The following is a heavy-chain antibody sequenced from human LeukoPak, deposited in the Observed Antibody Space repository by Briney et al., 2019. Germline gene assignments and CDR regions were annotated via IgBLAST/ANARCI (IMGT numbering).Heavy chain of an antibody. J-gene: IGHJ4*02. CDR2: IWYDGSNK. CDR1: GLTFSSYG. Sequence: GGSLRLSCAASGLTFSSYGMHWVRQAPGKGLEWVAVIWYDGSNKYYADSAKGRFTISRDNSKNTLYLQMNSLRAEDTAVYYCASDSSGYNYYFDYWGQGTLVTVSS. V-gene: IGHV3-33*01. CDR3: ASDSSGYNYYFDY. D-gene: IGHD3-22*01.